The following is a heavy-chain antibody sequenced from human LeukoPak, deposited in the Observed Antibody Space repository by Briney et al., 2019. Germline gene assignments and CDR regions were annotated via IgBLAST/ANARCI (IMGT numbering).Heavy chain of an antibody. CDR2: INPSGGST. CDR3: ASYDFWSGVDY. J-gene: IGHJ4*02. CDR1: GYTFTSYY. D-gene: IGHD3-3*01. V-gene: IGHV1-46*03. Sequence: GASVKVSCKASGYTFTSYYMHWVRQAPGQGLEWMGIINPSGGSTSYARKFQGRVTMTRDTSTSTVYMELSSLRSEDTAVYYCASYDFWSGVDYWGQGTLVTVSS.